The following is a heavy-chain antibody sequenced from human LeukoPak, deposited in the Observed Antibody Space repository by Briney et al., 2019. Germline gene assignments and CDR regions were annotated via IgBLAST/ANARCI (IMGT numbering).Heavy chain of an antibody. V-gene: IGHV3-30*18. CDR2: ISYDGRNK. CDR1: GFDFDTYG. Sequence: GGSLRLSCAASGFDFDTYGMHWVRQAPGKGLEWVAVISYDGRNKYYVDSVKGRFTISRDNSKNTLYLQMNSLRAEDTAIYSCAKEESRYCTGDTCHPLDYWGQRTLVTVSS. CDR3: AKEESRYCTGDTCHPLDY. J-gene: IGHJ4*02. D-gene: IGHD2-8*02.